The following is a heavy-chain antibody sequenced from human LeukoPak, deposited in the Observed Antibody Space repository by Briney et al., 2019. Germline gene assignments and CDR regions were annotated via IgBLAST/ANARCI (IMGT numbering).Heavy chain of an antibody. Sequence: SVKVSCKASGGTFSSYTISWVRQAPGQGLEWMGRIIPILGIANYAQKFQGRVTITADKSTSTAYMELSSLRSGDTAVYYCASSSGSYGGGYYFDYWGQGTLSPSPQ. D-gene: IGHD1-26*01. CDR2: IIPILGIA. V-gene: IGHV1-69*02. CDR3: ASSSGSYGGGYYFDY. J-gene: IGHJ4*02. CDR1: GGTFSSYT.